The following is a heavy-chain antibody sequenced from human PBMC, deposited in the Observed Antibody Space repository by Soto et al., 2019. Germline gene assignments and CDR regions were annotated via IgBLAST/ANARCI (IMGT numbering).Heavy chain of an antibody. J-gene: IGHJ6*02. CDR1: GYTFTSYY. D-gene: IGHD3-3*01. Sequence: ASVKVSCKASGYTFTSYYMHWVRQAPGQGLEWMGIINPSGGSTSYAQKFQGRVTMTRDTSTSTVYMELSSLRSEDTAVYYCATTIFGVVISPLGLGYGMDVWGQGTTVTVSS. CDR3: ATTIFGVVISPLGLGYGMDV. CDR2: INPSGGST. V-gene: IGHV1-46*01.